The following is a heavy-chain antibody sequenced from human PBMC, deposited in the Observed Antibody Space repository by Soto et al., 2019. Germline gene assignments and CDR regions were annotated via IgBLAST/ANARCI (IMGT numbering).Heavy chain of an antibody. J-gene: IGHJ4*02. CDR3: AIGIQGYLWASFDY. CDR2: IIPIFGTA. D-gene: IGHD3-10*01. CDR1: GGTFSSYA. V-gene: IGHV1-69*01. Sequence: QVQLVQSGAEVKKPGSSVKVSCKASGGTFSSYAISWVRQAPGQGLEWMGGIIPIFGTANYAQKFQGRVTITADESTSTAYMELSSPRSEDTAVYYCAIGIQGYLWASFDYWGQGTLVTVSS.